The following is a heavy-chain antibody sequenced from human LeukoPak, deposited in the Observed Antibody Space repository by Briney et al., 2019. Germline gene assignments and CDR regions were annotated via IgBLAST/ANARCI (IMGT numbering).Heavy chain of an antibody. CDR3: ARCLLDAFGI. CDR1: GGSISSYF. V-gene: IGHV4-59*08. D-gene: IGHD5/OR15-5a*01. Sequence: SETPSLTCSVSGGSISSYFWSWIRQPPGKGLEWIGYIDYSGSTNYNPSLKSRVTISIDTSKNQFSLKLSSVTAADTAVYYCARCLLDAFGIWGQGTMVTVSS. J-gene: IGHJ3*02. CDR2: IDYSGST.